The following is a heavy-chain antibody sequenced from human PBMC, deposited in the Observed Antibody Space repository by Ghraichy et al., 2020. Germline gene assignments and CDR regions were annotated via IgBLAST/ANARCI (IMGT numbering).Heavy chain of an antibody. D-gene: IGHD3-10*01. J-gene: IGHJ4*02. V-gene: IGHV3-48*03. CDR1: GFTFSSYE. Sequence: GSLRLSCAASGFTFSSYEMNWVRQAPGKGLEWVSYISSSLSIKYYADSVKGRFTISRDNAKNSLYLQMNSLRAEDTAVYYCATYYFGSEQDWGRGTLVTVSS. CDR2: ISSSLSIK. CDR3: ATYYFGSEQD.